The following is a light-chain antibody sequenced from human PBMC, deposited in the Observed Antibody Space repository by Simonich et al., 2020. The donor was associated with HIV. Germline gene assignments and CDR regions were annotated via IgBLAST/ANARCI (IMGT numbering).Light chain of an antibody. J-gene: IGKJ2*01. Sequence: IQMTQSPSSLSASVGDRVTITYRARQSINSYLNWYQQKPGKAPKLLIYDGSTFQTGAPATLSGSGSATAFTVTISKLQPDVIVTHYCQQRYITHSSTFGQGTKLEI. V-gene: IGKV1-39*01. CDR2: DGS. CDR3: QQRYITHSST. CDR1: QSINSY.